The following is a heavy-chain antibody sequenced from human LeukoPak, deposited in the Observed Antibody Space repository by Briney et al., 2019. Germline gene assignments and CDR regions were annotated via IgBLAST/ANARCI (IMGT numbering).Heavy chain of an antibody. J-gene: IGHJ4*02. D-gene: IGHD4-17*01. CDR1: GFTFSNYG. CDR2: ISYDGSNK. CDR3: AKVWRGDYGDYYWRFDY. V-gene: IGHV3-30*18. Sequence: GGSLRLSCAASGFTFSNYGMHWVRQAPGKGLEWVAVISYDGSNKYYADSVKGRFTISRDNSKNTLYLQMNSLRAEDTAVYYCAKVWRGDYGDYYWRFDYWGQGTLVTVSS.